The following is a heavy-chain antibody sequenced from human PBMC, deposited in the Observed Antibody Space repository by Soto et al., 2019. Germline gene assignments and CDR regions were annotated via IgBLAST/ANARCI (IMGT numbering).Heavy chain of an antibody. CDR1: GFTFSRYA. J-gene: IGHJ4*02. Sequence: EVQLLESGGGLVQPGGSLRLSCAASGFTFSRYAMSWVRQAPGKGLEWVSSISGSGGSTYYADSVKGRFTISRDNSKKTLYLQMNSLRAEDTAVYYCAKDYTYGSGSYFDYWGQGTLVTVSS. V-gene: IGHV3-23*01. D-gene: IGHD3-10*01. CDR3: AKDYTYGSGSYFDY. CDR2: ISGSGGST.